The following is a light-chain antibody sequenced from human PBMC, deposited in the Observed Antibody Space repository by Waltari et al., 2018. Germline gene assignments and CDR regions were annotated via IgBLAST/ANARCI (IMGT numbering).Light chain of an antibody. V-gene: IGLV2-14*03. CDR1: TSDIGAYHS. CDR2: HVT. J-gene: IGLJ2*01. CDR3: SSYTTSGTLV. Sequence: QSALTQPVSVSGSLGQSITISCTGSTSDIGAYHSVSWYQQHPGRAPTLMIFHVTERPSGISNRFSGSKSGNTASLTISGLQTEDEADYYCSSYTTSGTLVFGGGTKLTIL.